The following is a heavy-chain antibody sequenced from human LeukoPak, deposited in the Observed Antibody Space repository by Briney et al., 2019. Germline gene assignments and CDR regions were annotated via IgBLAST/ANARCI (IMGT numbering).Heavy chain of an antibody. CDR2: IEEDGNEK. CDR3: ARDYPPGDY. Sequence: GGSLRLSCTASGFNFNNFFMTWVRQAPGKGLEWVANIEEDGNEKYYVDSVKGRFTISRDNANNSLYLQMNSLGTEDTAVYFCARDYPPGDYWGQGTLVTVSS. J-gene: IGHJ4*02. V-gene: IGHV3-7*01. D-gene: IGHD3-16*02. CDR1: GFNFNNFF.